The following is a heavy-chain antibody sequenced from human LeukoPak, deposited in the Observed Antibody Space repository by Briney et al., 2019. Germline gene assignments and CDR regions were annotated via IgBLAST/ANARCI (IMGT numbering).Heavy chain of an antibody. J-gene: IGHJ4*02. CDR3: ARDRSAVAVTFDY. CDR1: GFTFSDYY. CDR2: ISSSSSYT. V-gene: IGHV3-11*05. Sequence: GGSLRLSCAASGFTFSDYYMSWIRQAPGKGLEWVSYISSSSSYTNYADSVKGRFTISRDNAKNSLYLQRNSLRAEDTAVYYCARDRSAVAVTFDYWGQGTLVTVSS. D-gene: IGHD6-19*01.